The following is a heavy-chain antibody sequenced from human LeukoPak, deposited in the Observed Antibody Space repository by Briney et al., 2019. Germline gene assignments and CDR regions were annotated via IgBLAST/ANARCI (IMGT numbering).Heavy chain of an antibody. D-gene: IGHD6-19*01. V-gene: IGHV4-59*01. CDR3: ASTQQWLGFDY. J-gene: IGHJ4*02. Sequence: SETLSLTCTVPGGSLSSYYWSWIRQPPGKGLEWIGCFYHSGSTNYNPSLTSRVTTSVDTSKNQFSLRLSSVTVADTAVYYCASTQQWLGFDYWGQGILVTVSS. CDR2: FYHSGST. CDR1: GGSLSSYY.